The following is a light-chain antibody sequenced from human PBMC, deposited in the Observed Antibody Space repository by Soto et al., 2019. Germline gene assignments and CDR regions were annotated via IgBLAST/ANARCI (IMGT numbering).Light chain of an antibody. Sequence: DIQMTQSPSSLSASVGDRVTISCRASQGISNDLAWYQQKPGKVPKLLIFTASTLYSGVPSRFSGSGSGTDFTLTISGLQPEDVATYYSQKYDSAPFTFGPGTTVDMK. CDR3: QKYDSAPFT. CDR1: QGISND. CDR2: TAS. J-gene: IGKJ3*01. V-gene: IGKV1-27*01.